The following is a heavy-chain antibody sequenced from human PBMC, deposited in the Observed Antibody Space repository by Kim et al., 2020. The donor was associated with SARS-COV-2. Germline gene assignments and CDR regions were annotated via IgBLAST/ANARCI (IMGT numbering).Heavy chain of an antibody. CDR1: GYTFTSYY. CDR2: INPSGGSP. D-gene: IGHD3-10*01. V-gene: IGHV1-46*01. J-gene: IGHJ4*02. CDR3: ARALLWFGEFPTLDY. Sequence: ASVKVSCKASGYTFTSYYMHWVRQAPGQGLEWMGIINPSGGSPSYAQKFQGRVTMTRDTSPSTVYMELSSLRSEDTAVYYCARALLWFGEFPTLDYWGQGTLVTVSS.